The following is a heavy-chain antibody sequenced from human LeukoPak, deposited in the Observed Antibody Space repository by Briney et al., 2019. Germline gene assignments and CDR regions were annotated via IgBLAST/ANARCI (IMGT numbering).Heavy chain of an antibody. CDR1: EFTFNNYG. CDR2: IRYDGSNK. D-gene: IGHD3-9*01. V-gene: IGHV3-30*02. J-gene: IGHJ4*02. Sequence: GGSLRLSCAASEFTFNNYGMHWVRQAPGKGLEWVAFIRYDGSNKYYADSVKGRFTISRDNSKNTLYVQMNSLRSEDAAVYYCAALRYPPDWGQGTLVTVSS. CDR3: AALRYPPD.